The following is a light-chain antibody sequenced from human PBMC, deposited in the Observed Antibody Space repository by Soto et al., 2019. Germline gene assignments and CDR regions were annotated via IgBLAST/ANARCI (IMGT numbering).Light chain of an antibody. CDR2: EVS. Sequence: QLVLTQPASVSGSPGQSITISCTGTSSDVGGYNYVSWYQQHPGKAPKLMIYEVSNRPSGVSNRFSGSKSGNTASLTISGLQAEDEADYYCSSYTSSSIPYVFGTGTKLTVL. V-gene: IGLV2-14*01. CDR3: SSYTSSSIPYV. J-gene: IGLJ1*01. CDR1: SSDVGGYNY.